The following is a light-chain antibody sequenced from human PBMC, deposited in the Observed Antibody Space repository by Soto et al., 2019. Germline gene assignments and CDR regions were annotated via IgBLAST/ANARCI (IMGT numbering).Light chain of an antibody. V-gene: IGLV1-44*01. CDR3: TSWNDSLNGVV. CDR1: SSNIGSNT. CDR2: SNN. J-gene: IGLJ2*01. Sequence: QSVLTQPPSASWTPGQRVTISCSGSSSNIGSNTVNWYQQLPGTAPKLLIYSNNQRRSGVPDRFSGSKSGTSASLAISGLQSEEEADYYCTSWNDSLNGVVFGGGTNVTV.